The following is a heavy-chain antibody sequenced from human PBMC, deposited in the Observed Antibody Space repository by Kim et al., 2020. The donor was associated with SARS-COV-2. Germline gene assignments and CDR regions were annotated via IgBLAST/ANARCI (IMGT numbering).Heavy chain of an antibody. V-gene: IGHV1-69*13. J-gene: IGHJ4*02. CDR2: IIPIFGTA. CDR3: AREGYSYGYGGRGYYFDY. D-gene: IGHD5-18*01. Sequence: SLKVSCKASGGTFSSYAISWVRQAPGQGLEWMGGIIPIFGTANYAQKFQGRVTITADESTSTAYMELSSLRSEDTAVYYCAREGYSYGYGGRGYYFDYWGQGTLVTVSS. CDR1: GGTFSSYA.